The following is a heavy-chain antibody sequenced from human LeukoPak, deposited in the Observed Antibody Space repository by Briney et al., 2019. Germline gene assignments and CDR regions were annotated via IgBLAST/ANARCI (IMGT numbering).Heavy chain of an antibody. D-gene: IGHD4-17*01. J-gene: IGHJ4*02. CDR3: ARGSGDYGDGLNY. Sequence: PSETLSLTCTVSGGSISSYYWSWIRQPPGKGLEWIGYIYYSGSTNYNPSLKSRVTISVDTSKNQFSLKLSSVTAADTAVYYCARGSGDYGDGLNYWGQGTLVTVSS. CDR1: GGSISSYY. V-gene: IGHV4-59*01. CDR2: IYYSGST.